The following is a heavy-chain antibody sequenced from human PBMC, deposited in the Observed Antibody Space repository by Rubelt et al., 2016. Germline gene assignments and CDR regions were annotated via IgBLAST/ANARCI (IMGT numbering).Heavy chain of an antibody. CDR3: ARDPMITVTSRDAFDI. CDR2: ISYDGSNK. J-gene: IGHJ3*02. D-gene: IGHD4-17*01. CDR1: GFTFSSYA. V-gene: IGHV3-30*04. Sequence: QVQLVESGGGVVQPGRSLRLSCAASGFTFSSYAMHWVRQAPGKGLEWVAVISYDGSNKYYADSVKGRFTISRDNSKNTLYLQMNSLRAEDTAVYYCARDPMITVTSRDAFDIWGQGTMVTVSS.